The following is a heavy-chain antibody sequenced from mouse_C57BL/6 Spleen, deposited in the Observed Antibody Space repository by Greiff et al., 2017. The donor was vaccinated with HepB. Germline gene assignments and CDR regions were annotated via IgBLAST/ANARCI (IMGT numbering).Heavy chain of an antibody. V-gene: IGHV1-69*01. CDR2: IDPSDSYT. Sequence: QQSCKASGYTFTSYWMHWVKQRPGQGLEWIGEIDPSDSYTNYNQKFKGKSTLTVDKSSSTAYMQLSSLTSEDSAVYYCARRSDWYFDVWGTGTTVTVSS. CDR1: GYTFTSYW. CDR3: ARRSDWYFDV. J-gene: IGHJ1*03.